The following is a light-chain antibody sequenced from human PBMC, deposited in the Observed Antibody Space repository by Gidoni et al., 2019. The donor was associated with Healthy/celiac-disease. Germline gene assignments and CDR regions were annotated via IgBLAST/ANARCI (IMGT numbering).Light chain of an antibody. J-gene: IGKJ1*01. CDR1: QSISSW. Sequence: SPSTLTASGGDRVTMSGRASQSISSWLALQQQKGEKATRLLIDEASSLEGVVARRGSGSGARTEITINSSSLQPDVWATYYWQQYNSHPTFGQGTKVEIK. CDR3: QQYNSHPT. CDR2: EAS. V-gene: IGKV1-5*03.